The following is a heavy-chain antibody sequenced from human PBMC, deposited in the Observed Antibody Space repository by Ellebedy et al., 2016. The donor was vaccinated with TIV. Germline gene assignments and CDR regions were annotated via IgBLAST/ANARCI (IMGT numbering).Heavy chain of an antibody. CDR1: GGSITGYY. CDR2: IYYTGST. Sequence: SETLSLXXTVSGGSITGYYWSWIRQPPGKGLEWIGSIYYTGSTYYNPSLKSRVTISEDMSKSQFSLELTSVTAADTAVYYCARGIGDGYNFAYWGQGTLVTVSS. D-gene: IGHD5-24*01. J-gene: IGHJ4*02. V-gene: IGHV4-59*12. CDR3: ARGIGDGYNFAY.